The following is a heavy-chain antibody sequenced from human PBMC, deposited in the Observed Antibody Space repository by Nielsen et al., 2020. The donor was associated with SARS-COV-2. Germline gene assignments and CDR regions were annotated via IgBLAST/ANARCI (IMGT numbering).Heavy chain of an antibody. J-gene: IGHJ4*02. Sequence: SLRLSCAASGFTFDDYAMHWVRQAPGKGLEWVSGISWNSGSIGYADSVKGRFTISRDNAKNSLYLQMNSLRAEDTALYYCASIAVAGTSYWGQGTLVTVSS. CDR2: ISWNSGSI. V-gene: IGHV3-9*01. CDR3: ASIAVAGTSY. CDR1: GFTFDDYA. D-gene: IGHD6-19*01.